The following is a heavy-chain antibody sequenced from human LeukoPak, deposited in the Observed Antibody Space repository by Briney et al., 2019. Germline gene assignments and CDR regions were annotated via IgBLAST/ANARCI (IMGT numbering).Heavy chain of an antibody. CDR2: IYYSGST. J-gene: IGHJ5*02. V-gene: IGHV4-59*08. CDR1: GGSISNYY. CDR3: ARLPYYGSGSFWFDP. D-gene: IGHD3-10*01. Sequence: SETLSLTCNVSGGSISNYYWSWIRQPPGKGLEWIGYIYYSGSTNYNPSLKSRVTISVDTSKNQFSLKLSSVTAADTAVYYCARLPYYGSGSFWFDPWGQGTLVTVSS.